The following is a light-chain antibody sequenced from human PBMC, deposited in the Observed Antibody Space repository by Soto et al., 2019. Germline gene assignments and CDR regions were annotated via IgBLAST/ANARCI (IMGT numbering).Light chain of an antibody. CDR3: CSYAGRDTLYV. CDR2: DVS. J-gene: IGLJ1*01. CDR1: STDFGGYNY. V-gene: IGLV2-11*01. Sequence: SALRQPRSVCGSPGQSVTISCTRTSTDFGGYNYVSWYQQHPGKVPKLMLYDVSKRPSGVPDRFSGSKSGNTASLTISGLQAEDEADYYCCSYAGRDTLYVFGSGTKSPS.